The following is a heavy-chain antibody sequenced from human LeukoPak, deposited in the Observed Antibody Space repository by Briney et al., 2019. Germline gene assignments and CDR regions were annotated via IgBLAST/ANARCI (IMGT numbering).Heavy chain of an antibody. CDR3: ARIGGVSSGWYAYVGYFDY. CDR2: INPNSGGT. D-gene: IGHD6-19*01. Sequence: ASVKVSCKASGYTFTGYYMHWVRQAPGQGLEWMGWINPNSGGTNYAQKFQGRVTMTRDTSISTAYMELSRLRSDDTAVYYCARIGGVSSGWYAYVGYFDYWGQGTLVTVSS. J-gene: IGHJ4*02. V-gene: IGHV1-2*02. CDR1: GYTFTGYY.